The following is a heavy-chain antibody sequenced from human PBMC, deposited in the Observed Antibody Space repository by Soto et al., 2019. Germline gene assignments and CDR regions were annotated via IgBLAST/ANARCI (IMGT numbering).Heavy chain of an antibody. V-gene: IGHV1-69*13. J-gene: IGHJ5*02. CDR3: ARDHDYGDYGKGYNWFDP. CDR1: GGTFSSYA. Sequence: SVKVSCKASGGTFSSYAISWVRQAPGQGLEWMGGIIPIFGTANYAQKFQGRVTITADESTSTAYMELSSLRSEDTAVYYCARDHDYGDYGKGYNWFDPWGQGTLVTVSS. CDR2: IIPIFGTA. D-gene: IGHD4-17*01.